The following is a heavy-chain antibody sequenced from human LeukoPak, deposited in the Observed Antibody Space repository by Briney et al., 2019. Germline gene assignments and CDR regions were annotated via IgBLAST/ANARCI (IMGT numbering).Heavy chain of an antibody. V-gene: IGHV3-74*01. CDR3: AMGPYYYDSSGYYY. CDR1: GFTFSSYW. Sequence: GGSLRLSCAATGFTFSSYWMHWVRQAPGKGLVWVSRINSDGSSTSYADSVKGRFTISRDNAKNTLYLQMNSLRAEDTAVYYCAMGPYYYDSSGYYYWGQGTLVTVSS. J-gene: IGHJ4*02. D-gene: IGHD3-22*01. CDR2: INSDGSST.